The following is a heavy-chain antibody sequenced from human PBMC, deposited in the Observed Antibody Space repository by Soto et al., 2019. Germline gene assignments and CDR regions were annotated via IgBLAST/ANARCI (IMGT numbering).Heavy chain of an antibody. CDR3: ASAPYSSGWYDYYYGMDV. J-gene: IGHJ6*02. CDR1: GFTFSDYY. CDR2: ITSGSTI. Sequence: QVQLVESGGGLVKPGGSLRLSCAASGFTFSDYYMSWIRQAPGKGLEWVSYITSGSTIYYADSVKGRFTISRDNAKNSLYLQMNSLRAEDTAVYYRASAPYSSGWYDYYYGMDVWGQGTTVTVSS. V-gene: IGHV3-11*01. D-gene: IGHD6-19*01.